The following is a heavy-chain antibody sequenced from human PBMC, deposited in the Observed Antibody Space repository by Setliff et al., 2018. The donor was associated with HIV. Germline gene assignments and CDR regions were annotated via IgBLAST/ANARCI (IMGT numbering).Heavy chain of an antibody. Sequence: SETLSLTCTVSGTSINSHYWSWIRQAPGKGLQWIGLIYYTGIPTYNPSLEGRITMSVDRSKNQFSLRLTSVTAADTAMYYCARGYCSSTTCYEDYYYMDVWGKGSTVTVSS. J-gene: IGHJ6*03. CDR1: GTSINSHY. CDR2: IYYTGIP. V-gene: IGHV4-59*11. D-gene: IGHD2-2*01. CDR3: ARGYCSSTTCYEDYYYMDV.